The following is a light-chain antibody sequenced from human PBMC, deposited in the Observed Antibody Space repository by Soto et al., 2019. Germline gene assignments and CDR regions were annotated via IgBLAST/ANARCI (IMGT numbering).Light chain of an antibody. CDR2: EGS. J-gene: IGLJ1*01. CDR1: SSDVGSYNL. V-gene: IGLV2-23*01. CDR3: CSYAGSSTPYV. Sequence: QSVLTQPASVSGSPGQSITISCTGTSSDVGSYNLVSWYQQHPGKAPKLMIYEGSKRPSGVSHRFSGSKSGNTASLTISGLQAEDDADYYCCSYAGSSTPYVFGTGTKLTVL.